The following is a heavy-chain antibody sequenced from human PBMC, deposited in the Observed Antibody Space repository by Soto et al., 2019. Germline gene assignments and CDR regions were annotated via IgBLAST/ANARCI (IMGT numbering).Heavy chain of an antibody. CDR3: GRISATVTRTRGGWYFGL. CDR1: GGTFSSYA. Sequence: QVQLVQSGAEVKKPGSSVKVSCKASGGTFSSYAISWVRQAPGQGLEWMGGIIPIFGTANYAQKFQGRVTITADESTSTSDMELSSLRSEDTAVYYCGRISATVTRTRGGWYFGLLGRRTLVPVSS. V-gene: IGHV1-69*01. CDR2: IIPIFGTA. D-gene: IGHD4-17*01. J-gene: IGHJ2*01.